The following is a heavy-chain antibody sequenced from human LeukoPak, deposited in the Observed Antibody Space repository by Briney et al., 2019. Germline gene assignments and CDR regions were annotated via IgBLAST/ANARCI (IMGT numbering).Heavy chain of an antibody. CDR2: INPSGGST. D-gene: IGHD2-8*01. J-gene: IGHJ6*02. V-gene: IGHV1-46*01. Sequence: ASVKVSCKASGYNFISYYMHWVRQAPGQGLEWMGIINPSGGSTSYAQKFQDRVTMTRDTSTSTVYMELSSLKSEDTAVYYCAREDVVLVDAVRYQYYGMDVWGQGATVTVSS. CDR1: GYNFISYY. CDR3: AREDVVLVDAVRYQYYGMDV.